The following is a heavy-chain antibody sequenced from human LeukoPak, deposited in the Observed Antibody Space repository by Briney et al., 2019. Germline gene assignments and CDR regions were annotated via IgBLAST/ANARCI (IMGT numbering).Heavy chain of an antibody. J-gene: IGHJ4*02. Sequence: GRSLRLSXAASGFTFDDYAMHWVRQAPGKGLEWVSGISWNSGSIGYADSVKGRFTISRDNAKNSLYLQMNSLRAEDMALYYCAKDIGYSSSSPTFDYWGQGTLVTVSS. CDR3: AKDIGYSSSSPTFDY. CDR1: GFTFDDYA. V-gene: IGHV3-9*03. D-gene: IGHD6-6*01. CDR2: ISWNSGSI.